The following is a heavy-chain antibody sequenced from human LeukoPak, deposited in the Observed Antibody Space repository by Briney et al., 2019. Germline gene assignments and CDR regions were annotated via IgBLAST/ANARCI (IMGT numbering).Heavy chain of an antibody. V-gene: IGHV4-59*08. Sequence: SETLSLTCTVSGDSISRYYWSWIRQPPGKGLEWLGYIYYSGSTNYNPSLKSRVTISVETSKNQFSLKLSSVTAADTAVYYCARASSPPRLMDVWGQGTTVTVSS. CDR2: IYYSGST. CDR1: GDSISRYY. J-gene: IGHJ6*02. D-gene: IGHD6-13*01. CDR3: ARASSPPRLMDV.